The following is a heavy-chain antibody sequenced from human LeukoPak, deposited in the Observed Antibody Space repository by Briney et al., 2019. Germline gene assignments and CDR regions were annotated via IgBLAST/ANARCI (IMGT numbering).Heavy chain of an antibody. V-gene: IGHV4-61*09. D-gene: IGHD3-10*01. CDR2: IYTSGST. CDR1: GGSISSGSYY. J-gene: IGHJ4*02. Sequence: SETLSLTCTVSGGSISSGSYYWSWIRQPAGKGLEWIGHIYTSGSTNYNPSLKSRVTISLDTSKNQFSLKLSSVTAADTAVYFCAREYYYGLGSSIDYWGQGTLVTVSS. CDR3: AREYYYGLGSSIDY.